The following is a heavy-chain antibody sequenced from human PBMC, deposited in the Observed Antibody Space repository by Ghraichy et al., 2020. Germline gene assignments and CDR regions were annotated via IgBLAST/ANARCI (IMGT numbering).Heavy chain of an antibody. CDR1: GGSITSYY. V-gene: IGHV4-59*08. CDR3: ARQAYYFGSGRESAFDI. CDR2: IYYSGST. J-gene: IGHJ3*02. Sequence: SETLSLTCTASGGSITSYYWSWIRQPPGKGLEWIGYIYYSGSTNYNPSLKTRVTVSVDRFQNQFSLRLTSVTAADTAVYYCARQAYYFGSGRESAFDIWGQGTMVTVSS. D-gene: IGHD3-10*01.